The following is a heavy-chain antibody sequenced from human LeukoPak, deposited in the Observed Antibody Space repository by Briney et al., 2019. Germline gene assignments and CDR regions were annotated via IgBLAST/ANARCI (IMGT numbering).Heavy chain of an antibody. CDR2: ILYSGTT. CDR3: ARHNKVEPTFDY. D-gene: IGHD5-24*01. CDR1: GGSISSYY. V-gene: IGHV4-59*08. J-gene: IGHJ4*02. Sequence: SETLSLTCTVSGGSISSYYWSWIRQPPGKGLEWMGYILYSGTTNYNPSLQSRVTIPVDTSKSQFSLKLSSVTAADTAVYYCARHNKVEPTFDYWGQGTLVTVSS.